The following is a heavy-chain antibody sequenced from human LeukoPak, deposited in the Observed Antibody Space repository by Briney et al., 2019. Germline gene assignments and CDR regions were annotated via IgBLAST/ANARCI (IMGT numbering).Heavy chain of an antibody. CDR1: GGSISSSSYY. J-gene: IGHJ3*02. Sequence: SETLSLTSTVSGGSISSSSYYWGWIRQPPGKGLEWIGSIYYSGSTYYNPSLKSRVTISVDTSKNQFSLKLSSVTAADTAVYYCARDHNGRWLQLLGAFDIWGQGTMVTVSS. V-gene: IGHV4-39*07. CDR3: ARDHNGRWLQLLGAFDI. D-gene: IGHD5-24*01. CDR2: IYYSGST.